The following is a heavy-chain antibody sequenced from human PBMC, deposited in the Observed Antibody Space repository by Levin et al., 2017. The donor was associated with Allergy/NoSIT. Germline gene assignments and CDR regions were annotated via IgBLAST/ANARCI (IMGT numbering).Heavy chain of an antibody. CDR2: IYSNEHT. V-gene: IGHV4-4*07. CDR1: GGSISGYY. D-gene: IGHD3/OR15-3a*01. Sequence: PSETLSLTCTVSGGSISGYYWSWIRQPAGKGLEWIGHIYSNEHTAYNPSLKSRVTMSVDTSKNQFSLRLNSVTAADTAVYFCARDDVNYWTSGGVFDPWGQGTLVTVSS. CDR3: ARDDVNYWTSGGVFDP. J-gene: IGHJ5*02.